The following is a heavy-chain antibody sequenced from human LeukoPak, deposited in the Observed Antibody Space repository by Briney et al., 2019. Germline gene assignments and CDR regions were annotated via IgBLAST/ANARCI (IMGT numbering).Heavy chain of an antibody. CDR2: ISAYNGNT. CDR3: ARGISGYDTGYSYAPFGDY. CDR1: GYTFTSYG. V-gene: IGHV1-18*01. J-gene: IGHJ4*02. D-gene: IGHD5-12*01. Sequence: ASVKVSCKASGYTFTSYGISWVRQAPGQGLEWMGWISAYNGNTNYAQKLQGRVTMTTDTSTSTAYMELRSLRSDDTAVYYCARGISGYDTGYSYAPFGDYWGQGTLVTVSS.